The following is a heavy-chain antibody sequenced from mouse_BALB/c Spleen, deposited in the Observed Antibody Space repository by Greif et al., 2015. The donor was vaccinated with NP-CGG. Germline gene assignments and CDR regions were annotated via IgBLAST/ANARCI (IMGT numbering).Heavy chain of an antibody. CDR3: ARSILLWSSYAY. D-gene: IGHD2-10*01. V-gene: IGHV14-3*02. CDR1: GFNIKDTY. J-gene: IGHJ3*01. CDR2: IDPANGNT. Sequence: EVQVVESGAELVKPGASVKLSCTASGFNIKDTYMHWVKQRPEQGLEWIGRIDPANGNTKYDPKFQGKATITADTSSNTAYLQLSSLTSEDTAVYYCARSILLWSSYAYWGQGTLVTVSA.